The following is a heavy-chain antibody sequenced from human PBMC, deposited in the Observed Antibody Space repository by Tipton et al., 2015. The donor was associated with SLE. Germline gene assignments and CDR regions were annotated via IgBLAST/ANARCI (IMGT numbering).Heavy chain of an antibody. CDR1: GGSISTYY. Sequence: TLSLTCTVSGGSISTYYWSWIRQSPRKGLEWIGYIHKSGSTHYHPSLRGRVTISVDASKNQFSLELISVTAADTAVYYCARRHFDTSGYYRGAFDIWGQGKMVTVSS. CDR2: IHKSGST. D-gene: IGHD3-22*01. CDR3: ARRHFDTSGYYRGAFDI. V-gene: IGHV4-59*01. J-gene: IGHJ3*02.